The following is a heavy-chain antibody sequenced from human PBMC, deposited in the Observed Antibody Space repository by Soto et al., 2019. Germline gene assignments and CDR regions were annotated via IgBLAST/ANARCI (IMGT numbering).Heavy chain of an antibody. CDR3: APHVSCSGGSCQYDAFAI. Sequence: EVQVLESGGGLVQPGGSLRLSCEGSGITVSSHAMTWIRQAPGKGPEWVSTVTADGGTYYADSVKGRFAMSRDTSENTRYLQMNSLGAEDTAAYYCAPHVSCSGGSCQYDAFAIRGQGTMVTVSS. J-gene: IGHJ3*02. D-gene: IGHD2-15*01. CDR2: VTADGGT. V-gene: IGHV3-23*01. CDR1: GITVSSHA.